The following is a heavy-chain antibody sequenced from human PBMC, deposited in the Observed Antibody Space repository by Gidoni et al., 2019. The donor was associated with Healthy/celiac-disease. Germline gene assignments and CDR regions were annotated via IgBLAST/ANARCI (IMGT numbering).Heavy chain of an antibody. CDR2: ISGSGGST. V-gene: IGHV3-23*01. CDR3: ASEGWFGELSSFDY. D-gene: IGHD3-10*01. Sequence: EVQLLESGGGLVQPGGSLRLSCAASGFTFSRYAMSWVRQAPGQGLEWVSAISGSGGSTYYADSVKGRFTISRDNSKNTLYLQMNSLRAEDTAVYYCASEGWFGELSSFDYWGQGTLVTVSS. J-gene: IGHJ4*02. CDR1: GFTFSRYA.